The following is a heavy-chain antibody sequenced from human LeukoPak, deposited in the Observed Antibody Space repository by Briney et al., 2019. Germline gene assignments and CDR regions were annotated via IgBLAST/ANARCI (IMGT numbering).Heavy chain of an antibody. CDR1: GFTFDDYA. V-gene: IGHV3-9*01. Sequence: GGSLRLSCAASGFTFDDYAMHWVRQAPGKGLEWVSGISWNSGTIGYADSVKGRFTIFRDNAKNSLYLQMNSLRAEDTAVYYCARDPGHIVVVTATSSFDYWGQGTLVTVSS. J-gene: IGHJ4*02. CDR2: ISWNSGTI. CDR3: ARDPGHIVVVTATSSFDY. D-gene: IGHD2-21*02.